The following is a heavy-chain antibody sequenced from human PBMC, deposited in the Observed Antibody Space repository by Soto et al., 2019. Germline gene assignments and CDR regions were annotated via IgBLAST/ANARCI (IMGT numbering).Heavy chain of an antibody. J-gene: IGHJ4*02. V-gene: IGHV3-33*01. Sequence: QVQLVESGGGVVQPGRSLRLSCAASGFTFRNYGMHWVRQAPGKGLGWVAGIRYDVSNKYYADSVKGRCTISRDNSKNTLYLQKNSLRAEDKAVCYCDRERARPQNNWVWGQEPLVTVCS. CDR2: IRYDVSNK. D-gene: IGHD1-1*01. CDR3: DRERARPQNNWV. CDR1: GFTFRNYG.